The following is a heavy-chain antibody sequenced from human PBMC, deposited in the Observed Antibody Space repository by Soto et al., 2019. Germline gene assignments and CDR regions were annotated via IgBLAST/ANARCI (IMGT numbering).Heavy chain of an antibody. V-gene: IGHV3-23*01. CDR2: ISGGRGST. Sequence: EVQLLESGGGLVRPGGSLRLSCAASGFTFSSYAMSWVRQAPGKGLEWVSAISGGRGSTHYADSVKGRFTISRDTSKNTLYLQMNSLRAADTAVYYCAKKGAVGATYFFDYWGQGALVTVSS. J-gene: IGHJ4*02. CDR1: GFTFSSYA. CDR3: AKKGAVGATYFFDY. D-gene: IGHD1-26*01.